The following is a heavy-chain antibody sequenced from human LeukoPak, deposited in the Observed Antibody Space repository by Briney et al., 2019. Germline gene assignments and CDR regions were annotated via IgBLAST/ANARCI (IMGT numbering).Heavy chain of an antibody. V-gene: IGHV3-74*01. CDR2: INSDGSST. CDR1: GFTFSSYY. CDR3: ATISGSSGYYYPFDY. D-gene: IGHD3-22*01. J-gene: IGHJ4*02. Sequence: SGGSLRLSCAASGFTFSSYYMHWVRQAPGKGLVWVSRINSDGSSTSYADSVKGRFTISRDNTKNTLYLQMNSLRAEDTAVYYCATISGSSGYYYPFDYWGQGTLVTVSS.